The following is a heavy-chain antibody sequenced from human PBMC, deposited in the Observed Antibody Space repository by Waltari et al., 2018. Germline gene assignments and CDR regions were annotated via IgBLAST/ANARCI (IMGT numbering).Heavy chain of an antibody. CDR2: IYHSDTG. V-gene: IGHV4-38-2*02. Sequence: QVQLQESGPGLVKPSETLSLTCSVSGDSIRNGYYWAWIRQPPGKGLEYIGNIYHSDTGDYNPSLQSRVTMSVDTSKNQFSLKLRSVTAADTAIYYCARDRTRRLDPWGQGILVTVSP. CDR1: GDSIRNGYY. D-gene: IGHD6-25*01. CDR3: ARDRTRRLDP. J-gene: IGHJ5*02.